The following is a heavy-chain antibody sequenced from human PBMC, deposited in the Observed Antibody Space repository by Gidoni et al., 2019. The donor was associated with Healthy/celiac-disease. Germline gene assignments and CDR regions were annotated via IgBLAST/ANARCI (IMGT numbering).Heavy chain of an antibody. Sequence: QGQLQQPGAALSTPSQTLSLTCPPQGGSVRGYYWNWVRQPPGKGLEGIGEINHRGSTNYNPSLKKRVTISVDTSKSQFSLKLSSVHAADTAEYYCAGEGGDCSCGSCYSIDVWGQGTMVTVSS. CDR1: GGSVRGYY. CDR2: INHRGST. J-gene: IGHJ6*02. D-gene: IGHD2-15*01. CDR3: AGEGGDCSCGSCYSIDV. V-gene: IGHV4-34*01.